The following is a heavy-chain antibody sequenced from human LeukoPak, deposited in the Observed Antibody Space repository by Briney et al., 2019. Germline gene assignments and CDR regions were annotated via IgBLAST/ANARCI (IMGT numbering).Heavy chain of an antibody. D-gene: IGHD3-9*01. Sequence: SETLSLTCTVSGGSVSSGSYYWSWIRQPPGKGLEWIGYIYYSGSTNSNPSLKSRVTISVDTSKNQFSLKLSSVTAADTAVYYCARGSYDILTGYYPLNYWGQGTLVTVSS. CDR2: IYYSGST. V-gene: IGHV4-61*01. CDR1: GGSVSSGSYY. CDR3: ARGSYDILTGYYPLNY. J-gene: IGHJ4*02.